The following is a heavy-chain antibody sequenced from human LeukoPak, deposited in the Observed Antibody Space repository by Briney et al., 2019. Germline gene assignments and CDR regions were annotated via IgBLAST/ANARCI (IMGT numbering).Heavy chain of an antibody. CDR1: GGSISSGSYY. V-gene: IGHV4-61*02. D-gene: IGHD6-19*01. J-gene: IGHJ4*02. CDR3: VRGRQWLVLPPNRFWFDQSGLDY. CDR2: IYTSGST. Sequence: SQTLSLTCTVSGGSISSGSYYWSWIRQPAGKGLEWIGRIYTSGSTNYNPSLKSRVTISLDTSKNQFSLKLSSVTAADTAVYYCVRGRQWLVLPPNRFWFDQSGLDYWGQGTLVTVSS.